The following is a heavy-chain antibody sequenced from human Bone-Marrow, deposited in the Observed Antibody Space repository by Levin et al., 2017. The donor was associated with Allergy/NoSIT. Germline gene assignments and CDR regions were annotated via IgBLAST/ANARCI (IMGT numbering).Heavy chain of an antibody. Sequence: GGSLRLSCKASGYTFTSYAMNWVRQAPGQGLEWMGWINTNTGNPTYAQGFTGRFVFSLDTSVSTAYLQISSLKAEDTAVYYCARDMIERGGFRDFTGDFDYWGQGTLVTVSS. CDR1: GYTFTSYA. D-gene: IGHD3-22*01. CDR3: ARDMIERGGFRDFTGDFDY. CDR2: INTNTGNP. V-gene: IGHV7-4-1*02. J-gene: IGHJ4*02.